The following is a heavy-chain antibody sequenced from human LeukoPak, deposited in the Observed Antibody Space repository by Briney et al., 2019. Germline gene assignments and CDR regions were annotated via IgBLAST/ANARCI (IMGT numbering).Heavy chain of an antibody. D-gene: IGHD6-13*01. CDR2: IKQDGSEK. CDR1: GFTFSSYW. Sequence: GGSLRLSCEAPGFTFSSYWMSWVRQAPGKGLEWVANIKQDGSEKYYVDSVKGRFTISRDNSKNTLYLQMNSLRAEDTAVYYCAKAGSSSSMGYWGQGTLVTVSS. CDR3: AKAGSSSSMGY. V-gene: IGHV3-7*01. J-gene: IGHJ4*02.